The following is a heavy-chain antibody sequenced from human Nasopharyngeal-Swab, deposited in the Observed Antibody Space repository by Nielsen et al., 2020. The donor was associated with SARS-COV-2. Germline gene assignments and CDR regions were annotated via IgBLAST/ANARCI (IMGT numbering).Heavy chain of an antibody. V-gene: IGHV4-34*01. CDR1: GGSLNNYW. D-gene: IGHD6-19*01. J-gene: IGHJ3*02. CDR3: ARHIRGWDAFDI. Sequence: SETLSLTCAVYGGSLNNYWWSWIRQTPGKGLVWIGAIYHRGTTNYNPSLKSRVTISVDTSKNQFSLELISVTAADTAVYYCARHIRGWDAFDIWGQGTTVTVSS. CDR2: IYHRGTT.